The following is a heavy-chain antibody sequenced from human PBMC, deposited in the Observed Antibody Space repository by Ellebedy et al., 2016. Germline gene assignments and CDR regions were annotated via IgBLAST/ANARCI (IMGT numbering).Heavy chain of an antibody. CDR3: GKDIGEGYSTRSSCYGGNGMDV. CDR1: GFTFDEHA. J-gene: IGHJ6*02. D-gene: IGHD2-2*01. Sequence: GGSLRLSCAASGFTFDEHAMHWVRQAPGKGLEWVSGISWNSGGIGYADSVKGRFTISRDNPKKSVYLQMNSLRAEDTALYYCGKDIGEGYSTRSSCYGGNGMDVWGQGATVTVS. CDR2: ISWNSGGI. V-gene: IGHV3-9*01.